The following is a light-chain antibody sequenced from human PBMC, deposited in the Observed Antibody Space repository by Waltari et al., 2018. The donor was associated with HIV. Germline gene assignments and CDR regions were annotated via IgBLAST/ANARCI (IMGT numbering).Light chain of an antibody. J-gene: IGLJ2*01. CDR2: EGS. Sequence: QSALTQPASVSGSPGQSITISCTGTSSDVGNYNLVSWYQQHPGKAPKLMIYEGSKRPSGVSNRFSGSKSGNTASLTISGLQAADEADYYCCSYAGSTTFDVVFGGGTKLTVL. CDR3: CSYAGSTTFDVV. V-gene: IGLV2-23*03. CDR1: SSDVGNYNL.